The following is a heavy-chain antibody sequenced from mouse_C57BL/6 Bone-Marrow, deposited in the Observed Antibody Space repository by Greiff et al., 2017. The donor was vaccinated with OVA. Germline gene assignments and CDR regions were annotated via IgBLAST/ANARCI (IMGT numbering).Heavy chain of an antibody. CDR1: GFTFSSYA. J-gene: IGHJ4*01. CDR3: ARWLLPMYY. CDR2: ISDGGGYT. D-gene: IGHD2-3*01. V-gene: IGHV5-4*01. Sequence: EVQGVESGGGLVKPGGSLKLSCAASGFTFSSYAMSWVRQTPEKRLEWVATISDGGGYTYYPDNVKGRFTISRDNAKNNLYLQMSHLKSEDTAMYYCARWLLPMYYWGQGTSVTVSA.